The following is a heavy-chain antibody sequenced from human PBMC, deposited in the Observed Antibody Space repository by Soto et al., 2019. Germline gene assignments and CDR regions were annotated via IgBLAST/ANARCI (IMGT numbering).Heavy chain of an antibody. V-gene: IGHV4-31*01. D-gene: IGHD3-16*01. Sequence: QVQLQESGPGLVKPSQTLSLTCTVSGGSISSGGYYWSWIRQHPGKGLEWIGYIYYSGSTYYNPSLKXLXTXSVXTSKNQFSLKLSSVTAADTAVYYCARVGGINWFDPWGQGTLVTVSS. J-gene: IGHJ5*02. CDR1: GGSISSGGYY. CDR2: IYYSGST. CDR3: ARVGGINWFDP.